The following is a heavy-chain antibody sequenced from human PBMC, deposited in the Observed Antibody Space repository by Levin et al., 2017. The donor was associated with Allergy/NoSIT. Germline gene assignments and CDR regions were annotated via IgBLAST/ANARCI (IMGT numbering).Heavy chain of an antibody. J-gene: IGHJ5*02. D-gene: IGHD3-9*01. CDR3: ARAQASTYYDILTGYYKKLRDNWFDP. V-gene: IGHV4-61*02. CDR2: IYTSGST. Sequence: KSSETLSLTCTVSGGSISSGSYYWSWIRQPAGKGLEWIGRIYTSGSTNYNPSLKSRVTISVDTSKNQFSLKLSSVTAADTAVYYCARAQASTYYDILTGYYKKLRDNWFDPWGQGTLVTVSS. CDR1: GGSISSGSYY.